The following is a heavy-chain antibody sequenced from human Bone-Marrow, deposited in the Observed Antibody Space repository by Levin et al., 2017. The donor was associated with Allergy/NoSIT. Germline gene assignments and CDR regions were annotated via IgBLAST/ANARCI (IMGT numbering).Heavy chain of an antibody. D-gene: IGHD3-10*01. CDR2: IYYSGST. CDR1: GGSISSSSYY. J-gene: IGHJ4*02. CDR3: ASNGELLQVNKYYFDY. V-gene: IGHV4-39*07. Sequence: SETLSLTCTVSGGSISSSSYYWGWIRQPPGKGLEWIGSIYYSGSTYYNPSLKSRVTISVDTSKNQFSLKLSSVTAADTAVYYCASNGELLQVNKYYFDYWGQGTLVTVSS.